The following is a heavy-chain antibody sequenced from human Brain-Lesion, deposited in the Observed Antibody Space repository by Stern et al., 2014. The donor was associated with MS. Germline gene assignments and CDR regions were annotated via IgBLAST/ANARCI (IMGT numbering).Heavy chain of an antibody. D-gene: IGHD5-18*01. Sequence: QVQLVQSGPEVQKPGSSVQVSCKASGGTFGTYPITWLRQAPGQGLEWMGLIIPIFGSPNYAQKFQGRVTITADRSTTTVYMKLSSLKSDDAAVYYCAKDGPALVTNWFDPWGRGTLVTVSS. V-gene: IGHV1-69*06. J-gene: IGHJ5*02. CDR3: AKDGPALVTNWFDP. CDR1: GGTFGTYP. CDR2: IIPIFGSP.